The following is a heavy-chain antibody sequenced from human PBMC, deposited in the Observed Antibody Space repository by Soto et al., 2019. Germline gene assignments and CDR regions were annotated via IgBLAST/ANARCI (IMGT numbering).Heavy chain of an antibody. D-gene: IGHD6-19*01. CDR2: ISSSGSTI. Sequence: EVQLVESGGGLVQPGGSLRLSCAASGFTFSSYEMNWVRQAPGKGLEWVSYISSSGSTIYYADSVKGRFTISRDNAKNSLYLQMNSLRAEYTAVYYCARGQYSSGGGYFDYWGQETLVTVSS. CDR3: ARGQYSSGGGYFDY. J-gene: IGHJ4*02. CDR1: GFTFSSYE. V-gene: IGHV3-48*03.